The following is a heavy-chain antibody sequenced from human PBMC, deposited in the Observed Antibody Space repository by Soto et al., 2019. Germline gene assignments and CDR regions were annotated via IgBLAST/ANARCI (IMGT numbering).Heavy chain of an antibody. V-gene: IGHV4-61*01. CDR1: GGSVRSGSFY. CDR3: ARESSRFAVDV. CDR2: FFFSGSP. J-gene: IGHJ6*02. Sequence: PSESLSLTCTVSGGSVRSGSFYWSWIRQPPGKGLEWIGYFFFSGSPNYNPSLKSRVTISADTSKNQFSLNLRSVTAADTAVYFCARESSRFAVDVCGQVTTVPVSS.